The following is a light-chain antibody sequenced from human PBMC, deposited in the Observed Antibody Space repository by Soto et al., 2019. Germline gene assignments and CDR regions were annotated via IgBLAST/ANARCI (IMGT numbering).Light chain of an antibody. V-gene: IGKV1-39*01. CDR1: QRISNF. J-gene: IGKJ1*01. CDR2: GAS. Sequence: DIQMTQSPSSLSASVGDSITITCRASQRISNFLNWYQHKPGKAPRLLIYGASTLQSGVPSRFSGNGSGTDFTLTIGSLQPEDFATYYCQQTFNTPWTFGQGTKVEIK. CDR3: QQTFNTPWT.